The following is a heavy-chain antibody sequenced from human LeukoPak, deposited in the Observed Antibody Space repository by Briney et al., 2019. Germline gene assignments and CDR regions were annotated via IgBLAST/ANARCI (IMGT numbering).Heavy chain of an antibody. CDR2: IYSGGST. CDR1: GFTVSSNY. V-gene: IGHV3-66*02. D-gene: IGHD3-22*01. CDR3: ARVGASSGLDY. Sequence: GGSLRLSCAASGFTVSSNYMSWVHQAPGKGLEWVSVIYSGGSTYYADSVKGRFTISRDNSKNTLYLQMNSLRAEDTAVYYCARVGASSGLDYWGQGTLVTVSS. J-gene: IGHJ4*02.